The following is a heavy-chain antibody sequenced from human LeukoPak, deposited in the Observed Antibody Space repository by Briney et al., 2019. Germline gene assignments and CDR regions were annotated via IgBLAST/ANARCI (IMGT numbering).Heavy chain of an antibody. CDR2: INPNSGGT. Sequence: GASVKVSCKASGYTFTSYYMHWVRQAPGQGLELMGRINPNSGGTNYAQKFQGSVTMTTDTSISTAYMELSRLRSDDTAVYYCASSEYVFDYWGQGTLVTVSS. J-gene: IGHJ4*02. CDR1: GYTFTSYY. CDR3: ASSEYVFDY. D-gene: IGHD2/OR15-2a*01. V-gene: IGHV1-2*06.